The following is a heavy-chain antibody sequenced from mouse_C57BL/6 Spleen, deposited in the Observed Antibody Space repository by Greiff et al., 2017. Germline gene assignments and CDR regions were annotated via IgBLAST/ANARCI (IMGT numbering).Heavy chain of an antibody. J-gene: IGHJ2*01. D-gene: IGHD1-1*02. CDR3: VRQAGVYGSYYFDY. V-gene: IGHV10-1*01. CDR2: IRSKSNNYAT. CDR1: GFSFNTYA. Sequence: EVQRVESGGGLVQPKGSLKLSCAASGFSFNTYAMNWVRQAPGKGLEWVARIRSKSNNYATYYADSVKDRFTISRDDSESMLYLQMNNLKTEDTAMYYCVRQAGVYGSYYFDYWGQGTTLTVSS.